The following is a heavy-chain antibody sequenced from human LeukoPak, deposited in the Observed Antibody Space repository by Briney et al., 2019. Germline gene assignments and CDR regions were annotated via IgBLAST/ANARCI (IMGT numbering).Heavy chain of an antibody. D-gene: IGHD1-1*01. CDR2: IYSGGST. V-gene: IGHV3-53*01. CDR3: DRGTRVGWGYYFDY. Sequence: GGSLRLSCAASGFTVSSNYMSWVRQAPGKGLEWVSVIYSGGSTYYADSVKGRFTISRDNSKNTLYLQMNSLRAEDTAVYYWDRGTRVGWGYYFDYWGQGTLVTVSS. CDR1: GFTVSSNY. J-gene: IGHJ4*02.